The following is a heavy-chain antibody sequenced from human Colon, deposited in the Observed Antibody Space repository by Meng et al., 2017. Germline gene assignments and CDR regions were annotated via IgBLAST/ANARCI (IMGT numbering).Heavy chain of an antibody. CDR1: GDFLSGSGYF. J-gene: IGHJ4*02. CDR3: ARNHYGSGSWFDY. V-gene: IGHV4-31*03. Sequence: SETLSLTCSVSGDFLSGSGYFWSWIRQHPGKGLEWIGCIYSYTGSTNYNPSLKSRVSISVDTSKNQFSLNLSSVTAADTAVYYCARNHYGSGSWFDYWGQGTLVTVSS. CDR2: IYSYTGST. D-gene: IGHD3-10*01.